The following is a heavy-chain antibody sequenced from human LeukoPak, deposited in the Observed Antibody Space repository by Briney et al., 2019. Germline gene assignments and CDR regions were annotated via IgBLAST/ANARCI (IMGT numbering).Heavy chain of an antibody. CDR2: INHSGST. Sequence: SETLSLTCAFYGGSFSGYYWSWIRQPPWKGLEWIGEINHSGSTNYNPSLKSRVTISVDTSKNPFSLKVRSVTAADTAVYYCARQRHCQSSSYYMEVWGKGTTVTISS. J-gene: IGHJ6*03. CDR1: GGSFSGYY. V-gene: IGHV4-34*01. CDR3: ARQRHCQSSSYYMEV. D-gene: IGHD2-21*02.